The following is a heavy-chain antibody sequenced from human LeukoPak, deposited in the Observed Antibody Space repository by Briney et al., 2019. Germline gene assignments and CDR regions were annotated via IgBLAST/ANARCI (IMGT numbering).Heavy chain of an antibody. Sequence: PSGTLSLTCTVSVGSVTSSSYHWGRIRQSPGKGPEWVGTLYYGGNTNYNLSLKSRVIMSVDTSNNLFSLKLGSVTAADTAAYYCVSTYWRPGPQSHDYWGQGSLVTVSS. CDR1: VGSVTSSSYH. J-gene: IGHJ4*02. D-gene: IGHD2-8*02. CDR3: VSTYWRPGPQSHDY. V-gene: IGHV4-39*02. CDR2: LYYGGNT.